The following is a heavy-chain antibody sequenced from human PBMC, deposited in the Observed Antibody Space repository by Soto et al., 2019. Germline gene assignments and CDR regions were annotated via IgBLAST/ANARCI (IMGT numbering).Heavy chain of an antibody. D-gene: IGHD2-15*01. V-gene: IGHV1-24*01. CDR1: GYTLTDLS. CDR2: FDPEDGET. Sequence: QVQLVQSGAEVKKPGASVKVSCKVSGYTLTDLSMHWVRQAPGKGHERMGGFDPEDGETIYAQKFQGRVTMTEDTSTDTAYMELSSLRSEDTAVYYCATGGYCSGGSCCNSAGLHHWGQGPLVTVSS. CDR3: ATGGYCSGGSCCNSAGLHH. J-gene: IGHJ1*01.